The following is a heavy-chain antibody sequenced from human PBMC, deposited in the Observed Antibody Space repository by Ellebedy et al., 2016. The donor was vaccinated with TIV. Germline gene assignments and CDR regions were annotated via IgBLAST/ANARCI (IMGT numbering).Heavy chain of an antibody. D-gene: IGHD5-12*01. J-gene: IGHJ4*02. CDR1: GYTFTGYY. CDR2: IIPKVALA. CDR3: ERQIGYTFGMTPYEN. V-gene: IGHV1-46*01. Sequence: AASVKVSCKASGYTFTGYYMHWLRQAPGQGLEWMGRIIPKVALANYAQKFQVRVTISADTATSPVYMEVRSLTSEDTAVYYCERQIGYTFGMTPYENWGQGTLVTVAS.